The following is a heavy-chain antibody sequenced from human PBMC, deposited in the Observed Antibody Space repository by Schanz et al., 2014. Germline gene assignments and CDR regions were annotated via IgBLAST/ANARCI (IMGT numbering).Heavy chain of an antibody. CDR3: ARSAGRDFRRCYYKRFDY. D-gene: IGHD3-3*01. CDR2: ISVYTGNT. CDR1: GYTFTTYA. Sequence: QVQLVQSGAEVKKPGASVRVSCKASGYTFTTYAMSWVRQAPGQGLEWVGWISVYTGNTKYGQKFQGRVTMTTDTSTSTVYMGLSSLRSDDTAVYYCARSAGRDFRRCYYKRFDYWGQGTLVTVSS. V-gene: IGHV1-18*01. J-gene: IGHJ4*02.